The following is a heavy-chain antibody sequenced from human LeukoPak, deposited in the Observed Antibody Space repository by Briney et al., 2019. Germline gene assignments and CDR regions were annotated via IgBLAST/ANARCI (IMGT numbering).Heavy chain of an antibody. CDR3: ARVNSAWYGALDY. V-gene: IGHV4-61*08. J-gene: IGHJ4*02. CDR1: GGSISSGGYY. Sequence: PSQTLSLTCTVSGGSISSGGYYWSWTRQPPGKGLEWIGYIYYTGTTNYNPSLNSRVTISVDTSKNQFSLKLSSVTAADTAVYYCARVNSAWYGALDYWGQGTMVTVSS. D-gene: IGHD6-19*01. CDR2: IYYTGTT.